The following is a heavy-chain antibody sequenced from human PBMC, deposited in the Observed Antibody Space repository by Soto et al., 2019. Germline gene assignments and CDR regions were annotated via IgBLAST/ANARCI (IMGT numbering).Heavy chain of an antibody. D-gene: IGHD3-3*01. CDR2: INHSGST. J-gene: IGHJ6*02. V-gene: IGHV4-34*01. CDR3: ARGSRGHVFGRGYRYYYYGMDV. Sequence: SETLSLTCAVYGGSFSGYYWSWIRQPPGKGLEWIGEINHSGSTNYNPSLKSRVTISVDTSKNQFSLKLSSVTAADTAVYYCARGSRGHVFGRGYRYYYYGMDVWGQGTRVTVP. CDR1: GGSFSGYY.